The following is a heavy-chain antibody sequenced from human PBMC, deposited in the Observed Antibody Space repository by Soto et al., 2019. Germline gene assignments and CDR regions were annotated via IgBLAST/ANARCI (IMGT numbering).Heavy chain of an antibody. CDR3: ARNPLSSSWYFSP. CDR1: GFIVSSNY. D-gene: IGHD6-13*01. CDR2: IYGGGKT. V-gene: IGHV3-66*01. Sequence: EVHLVESGGGLVQPGGSLRLSCAASGFIVSSNYMSWVRQAPGKGLEWVSLIYGGGKTFYADSVKSSFTTTRDNRKNTLYLPMNSPRAEATAIYYWARNPLSSSWYFSPWGQGTLVTVSS. J-gene: IGHJ5*02.